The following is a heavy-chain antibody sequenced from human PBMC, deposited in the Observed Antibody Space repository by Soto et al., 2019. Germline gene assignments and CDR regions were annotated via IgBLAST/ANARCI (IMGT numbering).Heavy chain of an antibody. CDR2: IIPILGIA. CDR3: ARGGSLYWYFDL. V-gene: IGHV1-69*02. CDR1: GGTFSSYT. J-gene: IGHJ2*01. Sequence: ASVKVSCKASGGTFSSYTISWVRQAPGQGLEWMGRIIPILGIANYAQKLQGRVTMTTDTSTSTAYMELSSLRSEDTAVYYCARGGSLYWYFDLWGRGTLVTVSS. D-gene: IGHD1-26*01.